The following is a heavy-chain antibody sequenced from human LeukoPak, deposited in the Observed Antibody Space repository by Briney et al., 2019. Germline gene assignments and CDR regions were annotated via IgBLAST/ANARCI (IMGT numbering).Heavy chain of an antibody. J-gene: IGHJ4*02. Sequence: ASETLSLTCTVSGGSISTSDYYWGWIRQPPGKGLEWIGSVYRSGNTYYNPSLKSRVIISVDTSRNQFSLKLSSVTAADTAVYYCARGGKQQRQIGYWGQGTLVTVSS. V-gene: IGHV4-39*01. CDR2: VYRSGNT. CDR3: ARGGKQQRQIGY. D-gene: IGHD6-13*01. CDR1: GGSISTSDYY.